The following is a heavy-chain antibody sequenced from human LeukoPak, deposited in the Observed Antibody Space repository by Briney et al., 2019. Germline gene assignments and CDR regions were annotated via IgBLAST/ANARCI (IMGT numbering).Heavy chain of an antibody. CDR3: ARVRMGGRDAFDI. Sequence: ASVKVSCKASGGTFNSYAISWVRQAPGQGLEWMGGIIPIFGTANYAQKFQGRVTITADESTSTAYMELSSLRSEDTAVYYCARVRMGGRDAFDIWGQGTMVTVSS. CDR1: GGTFNSYA. CDR2: IIPIFGTA. V-gene: IGHV1-69*13. J-gene: IGHJ3*02. D-gene: IGHD2-15*01.